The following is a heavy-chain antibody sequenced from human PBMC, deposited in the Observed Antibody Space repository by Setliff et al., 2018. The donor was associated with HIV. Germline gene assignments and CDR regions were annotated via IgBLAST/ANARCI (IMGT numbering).Heavy chain of an antibody. CDR2: IDPDRGDT. Sequence: GASVKVSCKASGYTFTSYYMHWVRQAPGQGLEWMGLIDPDRGDTVYAEKFQGRVTITADRSIDIAYMELISLTSEDTAVYYCASGFDSSGLSYFNYWGQGTLVTVSS. D-gene: IGHD3-22*01. CDR3: ASGFDSSGLSYFNY. J-gene: IGHJ4*01. V-gene: IGHV1-69-2*01. CDR1: GYTFTSYY.